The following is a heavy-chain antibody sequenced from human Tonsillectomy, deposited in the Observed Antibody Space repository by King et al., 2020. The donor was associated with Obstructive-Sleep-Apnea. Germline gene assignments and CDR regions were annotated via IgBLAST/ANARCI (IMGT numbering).Heavy chain of an antibody. J-gene: IGHJ4*02. Sequence: VQLVESGGGLVQPGGSLRISCAASGFTFSSYWMSWVRQAPGKGLEWVANIKQDGSEKYYVDSVKGRFTISRDNAKNSLYLQMNSLRAEDTAVYYCARVVVGAIFDYWGQGTLVTVSS. D-gene: IGHD1-26*01. CDR2: IKQDGSEK. CDR3: ARVVVGAIFDY. V-gene: IGHV3-7*03. CDR1: GFTFSSYW.